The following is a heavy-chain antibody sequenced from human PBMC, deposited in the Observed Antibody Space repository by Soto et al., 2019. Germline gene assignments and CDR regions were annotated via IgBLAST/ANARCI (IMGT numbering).Heavy chain of an antibody. CDR1: GLSFSGYT. D-gene: IGHD6-19*01. CDR2: ISGTGLST. J-gene: IGHJ4*02. Sequence: EVQLLESGGGLVQPGGSLRVSCVASGLSFSGYTMTWVRQPPGNGLEWVASISGTGLSTYYADSVKGRFTVSRDNSKKTVNLQMNTLRTEDTAIYFCAKIARPSPTSGTLDSWGQGTLVTVSS. CDR3: AKIARPSPTSGTLDS. V-gene: IGHV3-23*01.